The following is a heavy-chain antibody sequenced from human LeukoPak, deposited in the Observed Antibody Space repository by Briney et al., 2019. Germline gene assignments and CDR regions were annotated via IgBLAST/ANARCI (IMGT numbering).Heavy chain of an antibody. CDR1: GGSISSYY. CDR2: IYYSGST. D-gene: IGHD3-22*01. CDR3: ARDLPSGYYSIFDY. Sequence: SETLSLTCTVSGGSISSYYWSWIRQPPGKGLEWIGYIYYSGSTNYNPSLKSRVTISVDTSKNQFSLKLSSVTAADTAVYYCARDLPSGYYSIFDYWGQGTLVTVSS. J-gene: IGHJ4*02. V-gene: IGHV4-59*01.